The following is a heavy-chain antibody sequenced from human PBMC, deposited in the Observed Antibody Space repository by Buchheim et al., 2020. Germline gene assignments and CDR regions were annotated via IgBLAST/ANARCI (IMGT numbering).Heavy chain of an antibody. J-gene: IGHJ4*02. D-gene: IGHD3-22*01. CDR2: IIPIFGTA. V-gene: IGHV1-69*06. CDR1: GGTFSRYS. CDR3: AREFGYDRSGYYFVY. Sequence: QVQLVQSGAEVKKPGSSVRVSCKASGGTFSRYSISWVRQAPGQGLEWMGGIIPIFGTASYAQKFQGRVTITADISTSTAYMELTSLRSEDTAVYYCAREFGYDRSGYYFVYWGQGTL.